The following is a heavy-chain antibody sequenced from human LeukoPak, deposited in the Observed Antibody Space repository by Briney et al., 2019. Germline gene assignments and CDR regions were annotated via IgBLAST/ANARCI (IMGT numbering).Heavy chain of an antibody. Sequence: GGSLRLSCAASGFTFSSYSMLWVRQAPGKGLEWVSYISSSSSTIYYADSVKGRFTISRDNAKNSLYLQMNTLRAEDTAVYYCASHAYCGGDCYSSFDYWGQGTLVTVSS. J-gene: IGHJ4*02. CDR1: GFTFSSYS. CDR2: ISSSSSTI. CDR3: ASHAYCGGDCYSSFDY. D-gene: IGHD2-21*02. V-gene: IGHV3-48*01.